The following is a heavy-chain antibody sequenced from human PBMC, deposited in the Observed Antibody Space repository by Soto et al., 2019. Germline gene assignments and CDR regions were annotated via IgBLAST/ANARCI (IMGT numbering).Heavy chain of an antibody. CDR1: GGTFSSYA. D-gene: IGHD2-21*02. CDR3: ARGSGRDCGGDCSTDAFDI. Sequence: SVKVSCKASGGTFSSYAISWVRQAPGQGLEWMGGIIPIFGTANYAQKFQGRVTITADESTSTAYMELSSLRSEDTAVYYCARGSGRDCGGDCSTDAFDIRGQGTMVTVSS. V-gene: IGHV1-69*13. CDR2: IIPIFGTA. J-gene: IGHJ3*02.